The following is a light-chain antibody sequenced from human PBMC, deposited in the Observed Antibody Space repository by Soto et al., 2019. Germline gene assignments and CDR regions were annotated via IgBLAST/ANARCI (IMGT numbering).Light chain of an antibody. J-gene: IGKJ5*01. CDR1: QSINRY. V-gene: IGKV3-11*01. CDR2: YAS. Sequence: EIVLTQSPATLSLSPGERATLSGRASQSINRYLAWYQQKPGQAPRLLIYYASNRAAGIPARFSGSGSGTDSTLTISSLEPEDFAVYYCQQRSNWPPITFGQGKRLEIK. CDR3: QQRSNWPPIT.